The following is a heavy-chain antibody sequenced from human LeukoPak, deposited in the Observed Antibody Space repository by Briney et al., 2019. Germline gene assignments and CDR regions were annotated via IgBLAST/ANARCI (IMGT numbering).Heavy chain of an antibody. J-gene: IGHJ4*02. V-gene: IGHV4-59*08. D-gene: IGHD1/OR15-1a*01. Sequence: PSETLSLICTVSGGSISSYYWSWIRQPPGKGLEWIGYIYYSGSTNYTPSLKSRVTISVDTSKNQFSLKLSSVTAADTAVYYCARSIIATRSKFDYWGQGNLVTVSS. CDR2: IYYSGST. CDR1: GGSISSYY. CDR3: ARSIIATRSKFDY.